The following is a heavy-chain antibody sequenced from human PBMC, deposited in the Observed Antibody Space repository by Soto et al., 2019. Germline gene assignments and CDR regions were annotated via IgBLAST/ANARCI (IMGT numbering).Heavy chain of an antibody. J-gene: IGHJ4*02. CDR2: IWYDGSNK. CDR3: ARDKRGDYFDY. CDR1: GFTFSSYG. D-gene: IGHD3-10*01. V-gene: IGHV3-33*01. Sequence: GSLRLSCAASGFTFSSYGMHWVRQAPGKGLEWVAVIWYDGSNKYYADSVKGRFTISRDNSKNTLYLQMNSLRAEDTAVYYCARDKRGDYFDYWGQGTLVTVSS.